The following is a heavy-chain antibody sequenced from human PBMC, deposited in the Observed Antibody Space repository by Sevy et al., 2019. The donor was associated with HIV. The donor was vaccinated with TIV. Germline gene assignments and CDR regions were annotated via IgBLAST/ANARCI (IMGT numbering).Heavy chain of an antibody. CDR3: ARGRGVFGAVAINWFDP. CDR2: IYSGGST. D-gene: IGHD3-3*01. Sequence: GGSLRLSCAASGFTVSSSYMTWVRQPPGKGLEWVSVIYSGGSTYYADSVKGRFTISRDNSNNTLYFQMNNLRADDTAVYYCARGRGVFGAVAINWFDPWGQGALVTVSS. CDR1: GFTVSSSY. J-gene: IGHJ5*02. V-gene: IGHV3-53*01.